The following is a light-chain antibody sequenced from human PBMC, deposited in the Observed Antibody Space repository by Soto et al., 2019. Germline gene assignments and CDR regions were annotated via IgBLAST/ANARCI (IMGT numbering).Light chain of an antibody. J-gene: IGLJ1*01. CDR2: YKSDSDK. Sequence: QPVLTQPSSLSASPGASASLTCTLRSGINVGTYRIYWYQQKPGSPPQYLLRYKSDSDKQQGSGVPSRFSGSKDASANAGILLISGLQSEDEADYYCMIWHSSSYVFXTGTKVTVL. V-gene: IGLV5-45*03. CDR1: SGINVGTYR. CDR3: MIWHSSSYV.